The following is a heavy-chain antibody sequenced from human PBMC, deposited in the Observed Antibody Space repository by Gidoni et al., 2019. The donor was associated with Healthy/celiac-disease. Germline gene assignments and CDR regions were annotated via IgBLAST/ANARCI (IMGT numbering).Heavy chain of an antibody. CDR3: AKVQHSRGLEGLIDY. CDR2: ISGSGGST. D-gene: IGHD3-3*01. J-gene: IGHJ4*02. V-gene: IGHV3-23*01. Sequence: EVQLLESGGGLVQPGGSLRLSCAASGFTFSSYAMSWVRQAPGKGLEWVSAISGSGGSTYYADSVKGRFTISRDKSKNTLYLQMNSLRAEDTAVYYCAKVQHSRGLEGLIDYWGQGTLVTVSS. CDR1: GFTFSSYA.